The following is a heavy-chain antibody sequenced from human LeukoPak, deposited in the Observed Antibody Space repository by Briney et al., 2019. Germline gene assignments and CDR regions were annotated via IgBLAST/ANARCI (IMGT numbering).Heavy chain of an antibody. D-gene: IGHD6-13*01. Sequence: PSETLSLTCTVSGGSISSSSYYWGWIRQPPGKGLEWIGSIYYSGSTYYNPSLKSRVTISVDTSKNQFSLKLSSVTAADTAVYYCASVVYSSSWIHAFDIWGQGTMVTVSS. CDR3: ASVVYSSSWIHAFDI. CDR1: GGSISSSSYY. CDR2: IYYSGST. J-gene: IGHJ3*02. V-gene: IGHV4-39*01.